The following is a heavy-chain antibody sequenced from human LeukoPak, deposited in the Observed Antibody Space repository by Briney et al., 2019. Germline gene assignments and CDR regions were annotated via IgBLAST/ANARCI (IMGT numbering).Heavy chain of an antibody. V-gene: IGHV4-39*07. J-gene: IGHJ4*02. CDR1: VGSIISSIYY. D-gene: IGHD3-10*02. CDR3: ARDRVFAYFDY. CDR2: IYYSGST. Sequence: PSETLSLTRTVPVGSIISSIYYSGWIRQPPGNGLEWIGTIYYSGSTSYYPSLKSGLTISVDKYKNKFSLKLSYVTAADTAVYYCARDRVFAYFDYWGQGTLVTVSS.